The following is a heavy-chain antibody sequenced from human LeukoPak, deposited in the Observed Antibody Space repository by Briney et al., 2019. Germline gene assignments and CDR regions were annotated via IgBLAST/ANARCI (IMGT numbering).Heavy chain of an antibody. CDR2: IYYSGST. CDR1: GGSISSYY. Sequence: SETLSLTCTVPGGSISSYYWSWIRQPPGKGLEWIGYIYYSGSTNYNPSLKSRVTISVDTSKNQFSLKLSSVTAADTAVYYCAGGRYSSWFDYWGQGTLVTVSS. J-gene: IGHJ4*02. V-gene: IGHV4-59*01. CDR3: AGGRYSSWFDY. D-gene: IGHD6-13*01.